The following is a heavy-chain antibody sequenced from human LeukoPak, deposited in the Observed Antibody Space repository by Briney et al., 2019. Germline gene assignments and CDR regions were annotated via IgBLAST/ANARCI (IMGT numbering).Heavy chain of an antibody. CDR3: ARARTGIVGATTAFDI. V-gene: IGHV1-69*13. D-gene: IGHD1-26*01. J-gene: IGHJ3*02. CDR2: IIPIFGTA. Sequence: ASVKVSCKASGGTFSSYAISWVRQAPGQGLEWMGGIIPIFGTANYAQKFQGRVTITADESTSTAYMELSSLRSEDTAVYCCARARTGIVGATTAFDIWGQGTMVTVSS. CDR1: GGTFSSYA.